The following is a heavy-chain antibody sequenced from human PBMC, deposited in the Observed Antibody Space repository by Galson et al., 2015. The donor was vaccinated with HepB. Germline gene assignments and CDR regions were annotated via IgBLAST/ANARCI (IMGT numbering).Heavy chain of an antibody. CDR2: INAGNGNT. Sequence: SVKVSCKASGYTFTSYAMHWVRQAPGQRLEWMGWINAGNGNTKYSQKFQGRVTITRDTSASTAYMELSSLRSEDTAVYYCARDSMVRGVIIPIFDYWGQGTLVTVSS. CDR1: GYTFTSYA. D-gene: IGHD3-10*01. CDR3: ARDSMVRGVIIPIFDY. J-gene: IGHJ4*02. V-gene: IGHV1-3*01.